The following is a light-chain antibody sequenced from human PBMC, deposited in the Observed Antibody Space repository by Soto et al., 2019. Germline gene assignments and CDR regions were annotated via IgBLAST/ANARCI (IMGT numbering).Light chain of an antibody. CDR2: GAS. CDR3: QQRSNWPPIT. J-gene: IGKJ5*01. V-gene: IGKV3-15*01. CDR1: QSISSN. Sequence: EIVMTQSPATLSVSPGERATLSCWASQSISSNLAWYQQKAGQAPRLLIYGASTRATGIPARFSGSGSGTEFTLTINSLQSEDFAVYFCQQRSNWPPITFGQGTRLEIK.